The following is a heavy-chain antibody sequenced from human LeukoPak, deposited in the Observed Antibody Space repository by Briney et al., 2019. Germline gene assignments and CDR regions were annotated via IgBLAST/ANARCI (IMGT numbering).Heavy chain of an antibody. D-gene: IGHD3-3*01. CDR3: ARDAYSRTYYDFWSGYYTIHNWFDP. V-gene: IGHV3-48*02. CDR1: GFTVSSNY. Sequence: PGGSLRLSCAASGFTVSSNYMSWVRQAPGKGLEWVSYISSSSSTIYYADSVKGRFTISRDNAKNSLYLQMNSLRDEDTAVYYCARDAYSRTYYDFWSGYYTIHNWFDPWGQGTLVTVSS. J-gene: IGHJ5*02. CDR2: ISSSSSTI.